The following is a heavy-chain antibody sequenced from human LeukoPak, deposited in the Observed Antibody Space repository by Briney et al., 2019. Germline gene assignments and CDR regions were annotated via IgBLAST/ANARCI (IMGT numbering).Heavy chain of an antibody. Sequence: SETLSLTCTVSGCSISSYYWSWIRQPPGKGLEWIGYIYYSGSTNYNPSLKSRVTISVDTSKNQFSLKLSSVTAADTAVYYCARGDYYDSSGYYLFDYWGQGTLVTVSS. D-gene: IGHD3-22*01. CDR2: IYYSGST. CDR1: GCSISSYY. J-gene: IGHJ4*02. CDR3: ARGDYYDSSGYYLFDY. V-gene: IGHV4-59*01.